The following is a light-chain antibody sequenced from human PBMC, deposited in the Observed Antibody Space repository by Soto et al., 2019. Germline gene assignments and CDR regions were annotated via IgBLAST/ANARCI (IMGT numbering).Light chain of an antibody. CDR3: CSYAGSTIYYV. CDR2: EVT. CDR1: DIGSYNL. J-gene: IGLJ1*01. V-gene: IGLV2-23*02. Sequence: QSVLTQPASVSGSPGQSITISCTGSDIGSYNLVSWYQQHRGKAPKLMIYEVTKRPSGVSNRFSGSKSGNTASLTISGLQAEDEADYYCCSYAGSTIYYVFGTGTKVTVL.